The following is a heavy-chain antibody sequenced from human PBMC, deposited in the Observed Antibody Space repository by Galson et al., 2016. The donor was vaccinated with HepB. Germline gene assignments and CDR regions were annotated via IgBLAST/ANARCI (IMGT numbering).Heavy chain of an antibody. J-gene: IGHJ4*02. CDR1: GGSISTSTYY. CDR2: IYYTGTT. V-gene: IGHV4-39*01. D-gene: IGHD1-26*01. Sequence: ETLSLTCSVSGGSISTSTYYWVWFRQPPGKGLEWIGSIYYTGTTYYNSSLKSRLTISVDTSKNQFSLKLNSVTAADTAVYYCARGGVSFSDSWGQGTLVTVSS. CDR3: ARGGVSFSDS.